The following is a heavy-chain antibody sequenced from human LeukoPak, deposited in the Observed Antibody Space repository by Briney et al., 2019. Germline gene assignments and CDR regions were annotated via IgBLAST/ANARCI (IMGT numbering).Heavy chain of an antibody. CDR2: ISYDGSNK. Sequence: GGSLRLSCAASGFTFSSYAMHWVRQAPGKGLEWVAVISYDGSNKYYADSVKGRFTISRDNSKNTLYLQMNSLRAEDTAVYYCAGGNSAVDAFDIWGQGTMVTVSS. D-gene: IGHD4-23*01. J-gene: IGHJ3*02. V-gene: IGHV3-30*04. CDR1: GFTFSSYA. CDR3: AGGNSAVDAFDI.